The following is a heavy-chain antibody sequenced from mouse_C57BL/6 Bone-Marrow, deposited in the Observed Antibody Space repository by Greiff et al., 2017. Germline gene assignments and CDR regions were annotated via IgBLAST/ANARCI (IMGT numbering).Heavy chain of an antibody. CDR2: ISSGGDYI. Sequence: EVKLMESGEGLVKPGGSLKLSCAASGFTFSSYAMSWVRQTPEKRLEWVAYISSGGDYIYYADTVQGRFTISRDNARNTLYLQMSSLKSEDTAMYYCTGESTTVDWYFDVWGTGTTVTVSS. D-gene: IGHD1-1*01. V-gene: IGHV5-9-1*02. CDR3: TGESTTVDWYFDV. CDR1: GFTFSSYA. J-gene: IGHJ1*03.